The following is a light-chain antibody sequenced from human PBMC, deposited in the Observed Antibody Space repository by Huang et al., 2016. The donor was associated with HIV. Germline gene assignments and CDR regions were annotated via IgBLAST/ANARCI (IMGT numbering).Light chain of an antibody. CDR2: DAS. Sequence: VMMSQSPATLAASPGERVTLSCGASQSVNTNLAWYQQKPGQPPRLLSYDASTRATGGPARFAGSGSGTEFTLTIDSLQSDDFAVYYCQQYNKWPPEYTFGQGTRLEIK. CDR3: QQYNKWPPEYT. CDR1: QSVNTN. V-gene: IGKV3-15*01. J-gene: IGKJ2*01.